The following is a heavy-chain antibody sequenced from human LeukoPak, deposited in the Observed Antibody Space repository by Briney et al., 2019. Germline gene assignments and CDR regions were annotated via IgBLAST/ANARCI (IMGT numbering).Heavy chain of an antibody. Sequence: PSETLSLTCAVYGGSFSGYYWSWIRQPPGKGLEWIGEINHSGSTNYNPSLKSRVTISVDMSKNQFSLKLSSVTAADTAVYYCARRPDRVPGAADYWGQGTLVTVSS. CDR3: ARRPDRVPGAADY. D-gene: IGHD1-14*01. V-gene: IGHV4-34*01. CDR1: GGSFSGYY. CDR2: INHSGST. J-gene: IGHJ4*02.